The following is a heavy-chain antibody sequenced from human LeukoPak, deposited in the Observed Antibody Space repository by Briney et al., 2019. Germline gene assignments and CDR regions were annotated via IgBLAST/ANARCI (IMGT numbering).Heavy chain of an antibody. Sequence: SQTLSLTCAISGDSVSSNSAAWNWIRQSPSRGLEWLGRTYYRSKWYNDYAVSVKSRITINPDTSKNQFSLQLSSVTAADTAVYYCVSLYNSTWGVNPWGQGTLVTVSS. D-gene: IGHD2/OR15-2a*01. J-gene: IGHJ5*02. CDR3: VSLYNSTWGVNP. CDR2: TYYRSKWYN. CDR1: GDSVSSNSAA. V-gene: IGHV6-1*01.